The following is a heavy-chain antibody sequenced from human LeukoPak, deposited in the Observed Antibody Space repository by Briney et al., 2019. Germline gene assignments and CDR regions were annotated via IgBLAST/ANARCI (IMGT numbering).Heavy chain of an antibody. J-gene: IGHJ4*02. Sequence: SETLSLTCAVYGGSFSGYYWSWIRQPPGKGLEWIGEINHSGSTNYNPSLKSRVTISADTSKNQFSLNLSSVTAADTAVYYCVRRRVVGFYDPFDFWGQGTLVTVSS. CDR3: VRRRVVGFYDPFDF. CDR2: INHSGST. CDR1: GGSFSGYY. D-gene: IGHD2/OR15-2a*01. V-gene: IGHV4-34*01.